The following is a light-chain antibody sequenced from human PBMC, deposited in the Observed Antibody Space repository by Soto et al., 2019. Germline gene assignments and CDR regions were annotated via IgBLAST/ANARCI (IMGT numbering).Light chain of an antibody. J-gene: IGLJ3*02. CDR3: QSYDSSNQGV. CDR1: SGSIASNY. CDR2: EDN. V-gene: IGLV6-57*04. Sequence: NFMLTQPHSVSESPGKTVTISCTRSSGSIASNYVQWYQQRPGSAPTTVIYEDNQRPSGVPDRFSASIDSSTNSASLTISVLKAEAAADYYCQSYDSSNQGVFGGGTKLTVL.